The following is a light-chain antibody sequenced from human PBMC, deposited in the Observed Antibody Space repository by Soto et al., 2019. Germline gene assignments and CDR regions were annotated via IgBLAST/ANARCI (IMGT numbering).Light chain of an antibody. CDR2: DAS. Sequence: DIQMTQSPSTLSASLGDRVTITCRASRSISSWLAWYQKKPGKAPKFLIYDASNLESGVPSRFSGSGSGTEFTLTITSLQAEDSATYYCQQYDTYVWTF. J-gene: IGKJ1*01. CDR3: QQYDTYVWT. CDR1: RSISSW. V-gene: IGKV1-5*01.